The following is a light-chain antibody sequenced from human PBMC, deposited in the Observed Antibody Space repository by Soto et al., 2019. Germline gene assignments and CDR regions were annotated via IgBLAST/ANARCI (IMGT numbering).Light chain of an antibody. J-gene: IGKJ2*01. Sequence: EIVLTQSPGSLSLSPGERATLSCRAGQSINSNYLAWYQQRPGQTPRLLIYGASSRAAGIPDRFSGSGSGTDFTLTISRLEPDDFAVYYCQQYGGSPSYTFGQGTKLEIK. CDR3: QQYGGSPSYT. CDR1: QSINSNY. V-gene: IGKV3-20*01. CDR2: GAS.